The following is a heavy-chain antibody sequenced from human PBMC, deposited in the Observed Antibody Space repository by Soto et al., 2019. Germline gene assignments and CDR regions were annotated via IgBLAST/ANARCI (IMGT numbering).Heavy chain of an antibody. CDR2: IWYDGSNK. J-gene: IGHJ4*02. V-gene: IGHV3-33*01. D-gene: IGHD6-19*01. Sequence: QVQLVESGGGVVQPGRSLRLSCAASGVIFSSYGMHWVRQAPGKGLEWVAVIWYDGSNKYYADSVKGRFTTSRDNSKNTLYLQMNSLRAEDTAVYYCARECAGYRSGLYQRGGFAYWGQGTLVTVSS. CDR3: ARECAGYRSGLYQRGGFAY. CDR1: GVIFSSYG.